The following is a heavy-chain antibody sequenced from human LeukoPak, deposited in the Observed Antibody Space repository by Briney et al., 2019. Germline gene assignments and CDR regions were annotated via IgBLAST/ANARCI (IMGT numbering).Heavy chain of an antibody. CDR2: IYTSGST. D-gene: IGHD2-2*01. V-gene: IGHV4-4*07. Sequence: PSETLSLTCTVSGGSITYYYWNWIRQPPGKGLEWIGRIYTSGSTNYNPSLKSRVTMSVDTSRNQFSMKLSSVTAADTAVYYCARDGRVGSFDYWGQGILVTVSS. CDR1: GGSITYYY. J-gene: IGHJ4*02. CDR3: ARDGRVGSFDY.